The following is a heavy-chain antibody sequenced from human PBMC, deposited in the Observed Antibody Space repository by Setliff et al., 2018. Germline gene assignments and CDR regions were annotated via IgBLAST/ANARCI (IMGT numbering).Heavy chain of an antibody. Sequence: SETLSLTCTVSGGSISSSSYYWGWIRQPPGKGLEWIGSIYYSGSTYYNPSLKSRVTISVDTSKNQFSLKLSSVTAADTAVYYCARDLYDYVWGTYFNWFDPWGQGTLVTVSS. J-gene: IGHJ5*02. V-gene: IGHV4-39*07. D-gene: IGHD3-16*01. CDR1: GGSISSSSYY. CDR3: ARDLYDYVWGTYFNWFDP. CDR2: IYYSGST.